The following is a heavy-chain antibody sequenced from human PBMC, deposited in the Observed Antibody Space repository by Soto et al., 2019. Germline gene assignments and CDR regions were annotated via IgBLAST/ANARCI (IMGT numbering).Heavy chain of an antibody. J-gene: IGHJ2*01. CDR2: IYSGGST. CDR1: GFTVSSNY. D-gene: IGHD5-18*01. CDR3: ARDPLWGTAMVLWYFDL. V-gene: IGHV3-53*01. Sequence: GGSLRLSCAASGFTVSSNYMSWVLQAPWKGLEWVSVIYSGGSTYYADSVKGRFTISRDNAKNSLFLEMNSLRAEDTAMYYCARDPLWGTAMVLWYFDLWGRGTLVTVSS.